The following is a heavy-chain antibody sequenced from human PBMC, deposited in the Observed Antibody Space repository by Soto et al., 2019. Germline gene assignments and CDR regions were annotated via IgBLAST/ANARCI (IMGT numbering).Heavy chain of an antibody. CDR1: GFIFNNYA. Sequence: GGSLTLSCAASGFIFNNYAMSWVRQAPGKGLEWVSSISLVGGGPYYADSVKGRFTITKDSSNSTLSLQMNSLRVEDTAVYYCVKTRGGYSYGYYGMDAWGKETTFTVSS. J-gene: IGHJ6*04. V-gene: IGHV3-23*01. D-gene: IGHD5-18*01. CDR3: VKTRGGYSYGYYGMDA. CDR2: ISLVGGGP.